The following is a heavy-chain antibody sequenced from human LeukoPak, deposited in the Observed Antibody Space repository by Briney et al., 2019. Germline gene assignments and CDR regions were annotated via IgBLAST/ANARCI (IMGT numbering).Heavy chain of an antibody. Sequence: GGSLRLSCAASGFTFSSYWMHWVRQAPGKGLVWVSHINSDGSTTRNADSVKGRFTISRDNAKNTLYLQMNSLRAEDTAVYYCAKGWYSSGWYVDYWGQGTLVTVSS. CDR1: GFTFSSYW. J-gene: IGHJ4*02. CDR3: AKGWYSSGWYVDY. V-gene: IGHV3-74*01. D-gene: IGHD6-19*01. CDR2: INSDGSTT.